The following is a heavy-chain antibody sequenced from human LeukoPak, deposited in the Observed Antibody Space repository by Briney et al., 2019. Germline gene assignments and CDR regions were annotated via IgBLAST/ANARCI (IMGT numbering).Heavy chain of an antibody. Sequence: SVKVSCKASGGTFSSYAISWVRQAPGQGLEWMGGIIPIFGTANYAQKFQGRVTITADKSTSTAYMELSSLRSEDTAMYYCASSKWSAGGDYYHYMDVWGKGTTVTVSS. J-gene: IGHJ6*03. D-gene: IGHD6-13*01. CDR2: IIPIFGTA. CDR1: GGTFSSYA. CDR3: ASSKWSAGGDYYHYMDV. V-gene: IGHV1-69*06.